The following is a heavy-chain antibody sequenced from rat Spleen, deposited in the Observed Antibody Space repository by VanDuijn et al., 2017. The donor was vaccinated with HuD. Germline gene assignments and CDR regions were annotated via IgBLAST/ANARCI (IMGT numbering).Heavy chain of an antibody. CDR2: ISYDGATT. Sequence: EVQLVESDGGLVQPGRSLKLSCAASGFSFSDYYMAWVRQVPTKGLEWVATISYDGATTSYRDSVKGRFTVSRDNAKNTLHLQMDSLRSEDTATYYCARLGTEAIGNWFTFWGQGTLVTVSS. D-gene: IGHD1-11*01. CDR1: GFSFSDYY. V-gene: IGHV5-29*01. J-gene: IGHJ3*01. CDR3: ARLGTEAIGNWFTF.